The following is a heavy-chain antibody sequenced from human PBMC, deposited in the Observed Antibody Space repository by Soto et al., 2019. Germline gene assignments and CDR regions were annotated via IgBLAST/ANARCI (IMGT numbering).Heavy chain of an antibody. D-gene: IGHD4-4*01. Sequence: PSETLSLTCTVSGGSISSGGYYWSWIRQHPGKGLEWIGYIYYSGSTYYNPSLKSRVTISVDTSKNQFSLKLSSVTAADTAVYYCARDLDSNLRFDYWGQGTLVTVSS. CDR1: GGSISSGGYY. CDR3: ARDLDSNLRFDY. J-gene: IGHJ4*02. V-gene: IGHV4-31*03. CDR2: IYYSGST.